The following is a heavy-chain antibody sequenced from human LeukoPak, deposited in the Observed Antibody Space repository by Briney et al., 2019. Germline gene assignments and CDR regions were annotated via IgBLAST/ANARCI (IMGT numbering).Heavy chain of an antibody. D-gene: IGHD3-10*02. CDR2: ISSSGSTI. J-gene: IGHJ6*04. CDR1: GFTFSSYE. CDR3: AELGITMIGGV. V-gene: IGHV3-48*03. Sequence: GSLRLSCAASGFTFSSYEMNWVRQAPGKGLEWVSYISSSGSTIYYADSVKGRLTISRDNAKNSLYLQMNSLRAEDTAVYYCAELGITMIGGVWGKGTTVTVSS.